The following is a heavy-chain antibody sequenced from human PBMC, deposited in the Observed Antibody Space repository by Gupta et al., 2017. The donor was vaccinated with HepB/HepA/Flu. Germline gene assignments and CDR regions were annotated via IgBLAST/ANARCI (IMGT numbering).Heavy chain of an antibody. V-gene: IGHV1-18*01. J-gene: IGHJ4*02. CDR2: ISAYNGNT. CDR3: ARLYYDDSSGYYYYFDY. Sequence: QVQLVQSGAEVKKPGASVKVSCKASGYTFTSYGISWVRQAPGQGLEWMGWISAYNGNTNYAKKLQGRVTMTTDTSTSTAYMELRSLRSDDTAVYYCARLYYDDSSGYYYYFDYWGQGTLVTVSS. D-gene: IGHD3-22*01. CDR1: GYTFTSYG.